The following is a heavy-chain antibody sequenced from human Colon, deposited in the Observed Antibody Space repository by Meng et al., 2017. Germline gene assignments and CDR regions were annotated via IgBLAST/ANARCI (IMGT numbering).Heavy chain of an antibody. D-gene: IGHD1-26*01. Sequence: QVALQEPAPALVKPSQTLSLTCTVSGGSISTGGYYWSWIRQLPGKGLEWIGYIYYSGSTYYIPSLRSLVSISVDTSKNQFSLRLTSVTAADTAVYYCARVRRSGDDFDYWGQGTLVTVSS. J-gene: IGHJ4*02. CDR3: ARVRRSGDDFDY. CDR1: GGSISTGGYY. V-gene: IGHV4-31*01. CDR2: IYYSGST.